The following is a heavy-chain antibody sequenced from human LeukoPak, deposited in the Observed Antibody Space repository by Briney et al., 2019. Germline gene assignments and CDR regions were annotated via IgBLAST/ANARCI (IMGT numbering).Heavy chain of an antibody. CDR3: ARARGDSSSWYHFDY. Sequence: SETLSLTCTVSGVSISSSYSYWGWIRQPPGMGLEWIGSIYYTGNTYYNASLKSQVSISIDTSKNQFSLKLSSVTAADTAVYYCARARGDSSSWYHFDYWGQGTLVTVSS. CDR1: GVSISSSYSY. D-gene: IGHD6-13*01. V-gene: IGHV4-39*07. J-gene: IGHJ4*02. CDR2: IYYTGNT.